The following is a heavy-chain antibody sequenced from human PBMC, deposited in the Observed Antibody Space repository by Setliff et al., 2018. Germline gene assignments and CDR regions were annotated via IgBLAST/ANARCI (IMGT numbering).Heavy chain of an antibody. CDR2: INPIVGXX. CDR3: ARVFGSSSSPYNYYYYMDV. D-gene: IGHD6-6*01. V-gene: IGHV1-69*05. Sequence: SVKVSFKASGGTFSSYGVSWVRQAPEQGLEWMGGINPIVGXXNYAQKFQGRLTVTTDEPPNTAYMELSSLSSEDTAVYYCARVFGSSSSPYNYYYYMDVWGKGTTVTVSS. J-gene: IGHJ6*03. CDR1: GGTFSSYG.